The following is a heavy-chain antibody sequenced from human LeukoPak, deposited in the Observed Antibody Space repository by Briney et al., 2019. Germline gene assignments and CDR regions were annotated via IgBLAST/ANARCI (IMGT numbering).Heavy chain of an antibody. J-gene: IGHJ4*02. Sequence: SEALSLTCTVSGGSVSSGTYYWSWIRQPPGKGLEWIGYIYYTGSTNYNPSLKSRLTISVDTSKNQFSLKLSSVTAADTAVYYCARRGGSGRSFDYWGQGTLVTVSS. V-gene: IGHV4-61*01. CDR2: IYYTGST. D-gene: IGHD3-10*01. CDR1: GGSVSSGTYY. CDR3: ARRGGSGRSFDY.